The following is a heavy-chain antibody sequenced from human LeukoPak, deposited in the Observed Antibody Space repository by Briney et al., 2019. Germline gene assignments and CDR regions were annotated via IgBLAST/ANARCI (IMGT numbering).Heavy chain of an antibody. V-gene: IGHV3-23*01. Sequence: QPGRSLRLSCAASGFTFSTYAMSWVRLAPGKGLEWVSSIRDSGGDTYYADSVKGRFTITRDNSKNTLYLQMNSLRAEDTAVYYCARVGSGWYDFDYWGQGTLVTVSS. CDR1: GFTFSTYA. J-gene: IGHJ4*02. CDR3: ARVGSGWYDFDY. CDR2: IRDSGGDT. D-gene: IGHD6-19*01.